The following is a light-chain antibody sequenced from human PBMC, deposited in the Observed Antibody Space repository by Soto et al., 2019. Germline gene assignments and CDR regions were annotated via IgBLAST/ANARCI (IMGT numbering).Light chain of an antibody. CDR2: SDR. Sequence: QAVLTQPPSASGTPGQRVAISCSGNSSNIGNNYVYWYQQFPGMAPKLIIYSDRQRPPGVPDRFSGSKSGTSASLAIRGLRSEDDADYHCASRDDTLGGPVFGGGTKLTVL. CDR1: SSNIGNNY. CDR3: ASRDDTLGGPV. V-gene: IGLV1-47*02. J-gene: IGLJ3*02.